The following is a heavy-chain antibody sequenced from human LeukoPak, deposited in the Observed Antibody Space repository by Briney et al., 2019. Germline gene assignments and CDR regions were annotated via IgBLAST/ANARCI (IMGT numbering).Heavy chain of an antibody. V-gene: IGHV3-23*01. CDR1: GFTFSSYG. CDR3: AKGGRVAAAGTYDDY. D-gene: IGHD6-13*01. Sequence: GGSPRLSCAASGFTFSSYGMSWVRQAPGKGLEWVSGISGSGGSTYYADSVKGRFTISRDNSKNTPYVQMNSLRAEDTAFYYCAKGGRVAAAGTYDDYWGQGTLVTVSS. J-gene: IGHJ4*02. CDR2: ISGSGGST.